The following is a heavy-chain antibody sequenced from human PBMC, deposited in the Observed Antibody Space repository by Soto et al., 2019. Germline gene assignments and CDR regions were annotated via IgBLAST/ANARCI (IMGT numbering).Heavy chain of an antibody. CDR1: GGTFSSYA. J-gene: IGHJ4*02. CDR3: ARGGPPIDY. D-gene: IGHD3-10*01. V-gene: IGHV1-3*01. Sequence: ASVKVSCKASGGTFSSYAISWVRQAPGQGLEWMGWINAGNGNTKYSQKFQGRVTITRDTSASTAYMELSSLGSEDTAVYYCARGGPPIDYWGQGTLVTVSS. CDR2: INAGNGNT.